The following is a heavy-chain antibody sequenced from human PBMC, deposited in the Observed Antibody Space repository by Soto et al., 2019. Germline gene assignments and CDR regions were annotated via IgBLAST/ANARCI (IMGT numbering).Heavy chain of an antibody. V-gene: IGHV4-4*02. J-gene: IGHJ5*02. CDR1: GGSISSNSW. Sequence: SETLSLTCVVSGGSISSNSWWSWVRQPPGKGLEWIGYIYYSGSTNYNPSLKSRVTISVDTSKNQFSLKLSSVTAADTAVYYCARDYYDSSGYSGWFDPWGQGTLVTVSS. D-gene: IGHD3-22*01. CDR3: ARDYYDSSGYSGWFDP. CDR2: IYYSGST.